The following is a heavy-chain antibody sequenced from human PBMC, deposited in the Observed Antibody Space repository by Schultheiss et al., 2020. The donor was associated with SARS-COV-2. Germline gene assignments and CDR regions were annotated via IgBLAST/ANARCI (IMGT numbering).Heavy chain of an antibody. Sequence: SETLSLTCTVSGGSISSGGYYWSWIRQHPGKGLEWIGYIYYSGSTYYNPSLKSRVTISVDTSKNQFSLKLSSVTAADTAVYYCARQRNWGFFLIDYWGQGTLVTVSS. CDR1: GGSISSGGYY. D-gene: IGHD7-27*01. CDR3: ARQRNWGFFLIDY. CDR2: IYYSGST. V-gene: IGHV4-31*03. J-gene: IGHJ4*02.